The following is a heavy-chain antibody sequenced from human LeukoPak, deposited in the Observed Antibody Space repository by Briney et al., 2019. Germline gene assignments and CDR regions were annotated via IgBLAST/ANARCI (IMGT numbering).Heavy chain of an antibody. Sequence: PGGSLRLSGAASGFTFSNFAMHWVRQAPGKGLEWVAVMSSDESSKYYADSVKGRFTISRDNSKNTLYLQMNSLRAEDTAVYYCARPYTAMYFYYYYYLDVWGTGTTVTVSS. V-gene: IGHV3-30*04. CDR3: ARPYTAMYFYYYYYLDV. CDR2: MSSDESSK. J-gene: IGHJ6*03. D-gene: IGHD5-18*01. CDR1: GFTFSNFA.